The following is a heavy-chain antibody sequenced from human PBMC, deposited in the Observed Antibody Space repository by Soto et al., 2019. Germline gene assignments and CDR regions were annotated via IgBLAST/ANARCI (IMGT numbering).Heavy chain of an antibody. D-gene: IGHD3-22*01. CDR1: GGSISSSSYY. CDR2: IYYSGST. V-gene: IGHV4-39*01. J-gene: IGHJ4*02. CDR3: ARLSWSSEKLVYYYDSSAPRSGDY. Sequence: SETLSLTCTVSGGSISSSSYYWGWIRQPPGKGLEWIGSIYYSGSTYYNPSLKSRVTISVDTSKNQFSLKLSSVTAADTAVYYCARLSWSSEKLVYYYDSSAPRSGDYWGQGTLVTVSS.